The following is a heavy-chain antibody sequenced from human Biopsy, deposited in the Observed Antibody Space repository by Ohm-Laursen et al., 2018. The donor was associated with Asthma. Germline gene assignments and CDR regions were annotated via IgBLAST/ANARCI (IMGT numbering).Heavy chain of an antibody. CDR2: VFWSGST. Sequence: SETLSLTCRVSGGYTGSSDYHWAWIRQAPGKGLEWIGFVFWSGSTHYSRSLERRVSISLDTATNEFSMKLWSVAPADTAVYFCARVVSYGDIYFGIDVWGPGNTVVVS. J-gene: IGHJ6*02. CDR3: ARVVSYGDIYFGIDV. CDR1: GGYTGSSDYH. V-gene: IGHV4-30-4*01. D-gene: IGHD4-17*01.